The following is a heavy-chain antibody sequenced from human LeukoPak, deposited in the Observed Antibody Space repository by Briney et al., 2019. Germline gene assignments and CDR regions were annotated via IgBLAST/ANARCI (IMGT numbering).Heavy chain of an antibody. Sequence: SETLSLTCAVYGGSFSGYYWSWIRQPPGKGLEWIGEINHSGSTNYNPSLKSRVTISVDTSKNHFSLKLSSVTAADTAFYYCARGAGVQWLVTGGSYYFDYWGQGTLVTVSS. CDR3: ARGAGVQWLVTGGSYYFDY. D-gene: IGHD6-19*01. CDR1: GGSFSGYY. CDR2: INHSGST. V-gene: IGHV4-34*01. J-gene: IGHJ4*02.